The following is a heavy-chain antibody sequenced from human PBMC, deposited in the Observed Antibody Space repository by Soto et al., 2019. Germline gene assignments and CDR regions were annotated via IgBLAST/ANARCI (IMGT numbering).Heavy chain of an antibody. CDR1: GYTFTSYD. CDR2: MNPNSGNT. J-gene: IGHJ4*02. D-gene: IGHD6-13*01. Sequence: QVQLVQSGAEVKKPGASVKVSCKASGYTFTSYDINWVRQATGQGLEWMGWMNPNSGNTGYAQKFQGRVTMTRNTSISTAYMELSSLRSEDTAVYYCASLLAAAGTYYFDYWGQGTLVTVSS. CDR3: ASLLAAAGTYYFDY. V-gene: IGHV1-8*01.